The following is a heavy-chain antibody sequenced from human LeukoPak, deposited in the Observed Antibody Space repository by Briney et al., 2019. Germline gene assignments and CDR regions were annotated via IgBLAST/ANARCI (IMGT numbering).Heavy chain of an antibody. V-gene: IGHV3-7*01. Sequence: GGSLRLSCVASGFRFRDYWMSWVRQAPGKGLEWVANIKEDGSKKNHLDSVEGRFTISRDNAKNSLFLQMNSLRAEDTADYYCLGSNIAVVWGQGALVTVSS. CDR2: IKEDGSKK. CDR1: GFRFRDYW. CDR3: LGSNIAVV. D-gene: IGHD6-19*01. J-gene: IGHJ4*02.